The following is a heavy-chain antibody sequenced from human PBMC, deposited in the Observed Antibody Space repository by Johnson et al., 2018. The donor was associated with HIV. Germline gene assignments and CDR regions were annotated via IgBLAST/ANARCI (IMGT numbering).Heavy chain of an antibody. CDR1: GFTFGNYA. CDR3: ARAFRGGWYDAFDI. V-gene: IGHV3-23*04. Sequence: VQLVESGGGFVQPGRSLRLSCAASGFTFGNYAMNWVRQAPGKGLEWVSGINTGGSTFYPDSVKGRFTISRDNSKSTLYLQMNSLRAEDTAVYYCARAFRGGWYDAFDIWGQGTRVTVSS. J-gene: IGHJ3*02. D-gene: IGHD6-19*01. CDR2: INTGGST.